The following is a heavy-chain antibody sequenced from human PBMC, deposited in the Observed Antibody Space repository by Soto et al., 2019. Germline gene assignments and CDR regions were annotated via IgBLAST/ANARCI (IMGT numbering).Heavy chain of an antibody. CDR3: ARGNDLDY. CDR2: INHSGST. V-gene: IGHV4-34*01. CDR1: GGSFSGYH. Sequence: PSETRSLTCFVYGGSFSGYHWTWIRLPPGKGLEWIGEINHSGSTNYNPSLKSRVTISIDTSKNQFSLKLTSVTAADSGVYYCARGNDLDYWGQGTLVTVSS. J-gene: IGHJ4*02.